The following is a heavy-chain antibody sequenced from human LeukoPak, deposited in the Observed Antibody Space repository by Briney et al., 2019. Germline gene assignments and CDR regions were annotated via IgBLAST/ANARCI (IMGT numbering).Heavy chain of an antibody. J-gene: IGHJ4*02. Sequence: GGSLRLSCAASGFTFSNYSMNWVRQAPGKGLEWVSYISSSSSSIYYADSVKGRFTISRDNAKKSQYLQMNSLRAEDTAVYYCASAVMDHWGQGALVTVSS. CDR1: GFTFSNYS. V-gene: IGHV3-48*01. CDR2: ISSSSSSI. CDR3: ASAVMDH.